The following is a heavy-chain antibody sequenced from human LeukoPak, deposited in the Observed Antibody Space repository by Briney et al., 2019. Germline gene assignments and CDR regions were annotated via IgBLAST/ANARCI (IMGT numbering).Heavy chain of an antibody. J-gene: IGHJ2*01. CDR3: ARVMLVARYFDL. CDR1: GGSISSSSYY. D-gene: IGHD3-22*01. V-gene: IGHV4-39*07. CDR2: IYYSGST. Sequence: SETLSLTCTVSGGSISSSSYYWGWIRQPPGKGLEWIGSIYYSGSTYYNPSLKSRVTISVDTSKNQFSLKLSSVTAADTAVYYCARVMLVARYFDLWGRGTLVTVSS.